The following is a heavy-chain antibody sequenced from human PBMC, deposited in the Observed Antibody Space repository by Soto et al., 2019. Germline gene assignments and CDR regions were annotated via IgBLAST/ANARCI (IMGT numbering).Heavy chain of an antibody. J-gene: IGHJ6*02. V-gene: IGHV5-10-1*01. CDR2: IDPSDSYT. CDR3: ARGFSSSPDTIYSFYYGMDV. CDR1: GYSFTSYW. Sequence: GESLKISCKGSGYSFTSYWISWVRQMPGKGLEWMGRIDPSDSYTNYSPSFQGHVTISADKSISTAYLQWSSLKASDTAMYYCARGFSSSPDTIYSFYYGMDVWGQGTTVTGSS. D-gene: IGHD6-6*01.